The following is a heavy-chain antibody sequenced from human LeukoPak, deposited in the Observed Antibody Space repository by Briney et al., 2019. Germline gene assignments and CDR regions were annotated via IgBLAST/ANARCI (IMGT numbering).Heavy chain of an antibody. V-gene: IGHV4-39*01. J-gene: IGHJ3*02. D-gene: IGHD2-21*02. CDR2: LHHTGRS. CDR3: VAEMTASAAFDI. Sequence: SETLSLTCTVSGDSISSSSDYWGWIRQPPGKTLEWIGSLHHTGRSYSSAALKSRVNISMDMSKSQFSLKLNSVTAADSGVYYCVAEMTASAAFDIWGRGTLVAVSS. CDR1: GDSISSSSDY.